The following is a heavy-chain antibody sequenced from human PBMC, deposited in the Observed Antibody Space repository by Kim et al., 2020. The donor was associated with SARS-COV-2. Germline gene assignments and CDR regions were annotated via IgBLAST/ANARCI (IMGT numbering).Heavy chain of an antibody. CDR2: IKQDGNQK. V-gene: IGHV3-7*01. J-gene: IGHJ3*01. D-gene: IGHD6-19*01. CDR3: AGDGDLYSSGEYAFDF. CDR1: GFTFSSYW. Sequence: GGSLRLSCAASGFTFSSYWMTWVRQAPGKGLEWVANIKQDGNQKYYVDSVKGRFTISRDNSKNSLYLQMNSLRAEDTAVYYCAGDGDLYSSGEYAFDFWG.